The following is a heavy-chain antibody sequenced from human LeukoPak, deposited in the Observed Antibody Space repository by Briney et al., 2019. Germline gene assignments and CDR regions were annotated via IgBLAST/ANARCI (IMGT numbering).Heavy chain of an antibody. CDR2: ISSSGSYM. D-gene: IGHD2-2*01. Sequence: GGSLTLSCVVSGFTFSSYTMNWVRQAPGRGLEWVPSISSSGSYMFYADSVKGRFTISRDNAKNSLYLQMNSLRAEDTAVYYCAREWGPAAMAHTLNWGQRNLVTVSS. J-gene: IGHJ4*02. V-gene: IGHV3-21*01. CDR3: AREWGPAAMAHTLN. CDR1: GFTFSSYT.